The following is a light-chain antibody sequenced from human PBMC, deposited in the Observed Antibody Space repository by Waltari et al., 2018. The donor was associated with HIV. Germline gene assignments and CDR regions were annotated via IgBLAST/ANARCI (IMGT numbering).Light chain of an antibody. V-gene: IGKV4-1*01. CDR3: QQYYSTIT. CDR2: WAS. Sequence: DIVMTQSPDSLAVSLGERATINCRSSQSVLYNSNNKDYLALYQQKPGQPPKLLIYWASTRDSGVPDRFSGSGSGTDFSLNISSLQAEDVAVYYCQQYYSTITFGQGTRLEIK. J-gene: IGKJ5*01. CDR1: QSVLYNSNNKDY.